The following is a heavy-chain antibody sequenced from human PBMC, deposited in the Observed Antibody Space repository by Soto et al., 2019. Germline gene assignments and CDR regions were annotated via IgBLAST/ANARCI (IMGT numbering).Heavy chain of an antibody. D-gene: IGHD3-22*01. CDR3: AKTTYYYDTWGAFDY. Sequence: PGGSLRLSCAASGFTFSNYGMHWVRQAPGKGLEWVAVISYDGSNKYYADSVKGRFTISRDNSKNTLYLQMNSLRAEDTAVYYCAKTTYYYDTWGAFDYWGQGTLVTVSS. V-gene: IGHV3-30*18. CDR1: GFTFSNYG. CDR2: ISYDGSNK. J-gene: IGHJ4*02.